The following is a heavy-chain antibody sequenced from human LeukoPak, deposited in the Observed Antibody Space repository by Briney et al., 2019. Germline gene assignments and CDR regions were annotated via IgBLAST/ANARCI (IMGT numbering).Heavy chain of an antibody. CDR1: GFTFSSYS. Sequence: GGSLRLSCAASGFTFSSYSMSWVRQAPGKGLEWVSGISVSGGTTDYADSVKGRFTISRDNSKNTLYLQMNSLRAEDTAVYYCAKVMGSSSSSDYWGQGTLVTVSS. J-gene: IGHJ4*02. V-gene: IGHV3-23*01. CDR3: AKVMGSSSSSDY. CDR2: ISVSGGTT. D-gene: IGHD6-13*01.